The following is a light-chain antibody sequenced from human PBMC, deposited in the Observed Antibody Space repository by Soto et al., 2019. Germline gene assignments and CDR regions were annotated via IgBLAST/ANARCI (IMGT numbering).Light chain of an antibody. CDR2: RNN. Sequence: QSVLTQPPSASGTPGQRVTISCSGSSSNIGSNYVYWYQQLPGTAPKLLIYRNNQRPSGVPDRFSGSKSGTSASLAISGLRSEDEGDYYCAAWDDSLKVSGTGTKVTVL. V-gene: IGLV1-47*01. CDR1: SSNIGSNY. J-gene: IGLJ1*01. CDR3: AAWDDSLKV.